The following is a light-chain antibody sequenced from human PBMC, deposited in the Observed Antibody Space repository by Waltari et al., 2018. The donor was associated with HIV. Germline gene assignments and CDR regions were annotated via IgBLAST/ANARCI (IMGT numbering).Light chain of an antibody. V-gene: IGLV1-44*01. CDR2: STD. J-gene: IGLJ2*01. CDR3: ASWDDSLNGVI. Sequence: QSVLTQPPSVSAAPGKGVVISCSGGSSNIGSNHANWYHHLPGTAPKLLLYSTDKRPSGVPDRFSGSKSGTSASLAITGLQSEDEGVYYCASWDDSLNGVIFGGGTKVTVL. CDR1: SSNIGSNH.